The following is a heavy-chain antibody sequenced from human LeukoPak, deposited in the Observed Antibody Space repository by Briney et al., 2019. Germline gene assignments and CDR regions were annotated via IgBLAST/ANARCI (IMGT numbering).Heavy chain of an antibody. CDR2: INAGIGNT. V-gene: IGHV1-3*01. D-gene: IGHD4-23*01. CDR3: ARTQGVFYGGNFGAFHI. CDR1: GYTFTNYA. J-gene: IGHJ3*02. Sequence: ASVKVSCKASGYTFTNYAIHWVRQAPGQRLEWMGWINAGIGNTKYSQKFQGRVAITRDTSASTAYMELSSLRSEDTAVYYCARTQGVFYGGNFGAFHIRGQGTMVTVSS.